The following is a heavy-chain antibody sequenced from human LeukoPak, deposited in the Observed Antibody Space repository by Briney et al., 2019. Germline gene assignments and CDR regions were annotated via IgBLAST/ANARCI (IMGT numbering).Heavy chain of an antibody. CDR2: IYYSGTT. CDR3: ARQTTATMVFAFDS. D-gene: IGHD4-17*01. V-gene: IGHV4-39*01. J-gene: IGHJ4*02. Sequence: SETLSLTCTVSGDSISSSTCNWGWIRQPPGKGLEWIGSIYYSGTTYYNLSPKSRVSMSLDTSKNQFSLKLGSVTAADTALYYCARQTTATMVFAFDSWGQGTLVSVSS. CDR1: GDSISSSTCN.